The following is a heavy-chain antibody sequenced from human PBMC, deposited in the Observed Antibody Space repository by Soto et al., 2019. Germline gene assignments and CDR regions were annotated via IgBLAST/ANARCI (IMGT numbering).Heavy chain of an antibody. J-gene: IGHJ4*02. CDR3: ARAGTNMVQFDY. Sequence: SETLSLTCTVSGGSINSYFWSWIRQSPGKGLEWIGHIYYSGSTSYSPSLKSRVSISVDTSKNQFSLEIHSVTAADTAVYYCARAGTNMVQFDYWGQGTLVTVSS. CDR2: IYYSGST. D-gene: IGHD3-10*01. CDR1: GGSINSYF. V-gene: IGHV4-59*01.